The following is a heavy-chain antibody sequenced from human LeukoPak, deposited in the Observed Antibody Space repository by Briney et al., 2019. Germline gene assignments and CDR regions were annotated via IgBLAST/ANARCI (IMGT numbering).Heavy chain of an antibody. J-gene: IGHJ5*02. D-gene: IGHD3-10*01. CDR3: ATVWFGELLISS. Sequence: KSSETLSLTCAVCGGSFSGYYWSWIRQPPGKGLEWIGEINHSGSTNYNPSLKSRVTISVDTSKNQFSLKLSSVTAADTAVYYCATVWFGELLISSWGQGTLVTVSS. CDR1: GGSFSGYY. CDR2: INHSGST. V-gene: IGHV4-34*01.